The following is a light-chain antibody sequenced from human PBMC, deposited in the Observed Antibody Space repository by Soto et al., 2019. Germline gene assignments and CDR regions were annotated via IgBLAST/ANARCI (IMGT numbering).Light chain of an antibody. V-gene: IGKV1-5*01. Sequence: DIQMTQSPSTLSASVGDRVTITCRASQSIGTCLAWYQQNPGKAPKLLISDASTLETGVPSRFSGSGAGTEFIISSSSLQPDYFASYYCQQCYWHWTFGQGTKVDIK. CDR1: QSIGTC. CDR3: QQCYWHWT. J-gene: IGKJ1*01. CDR2: DAS.